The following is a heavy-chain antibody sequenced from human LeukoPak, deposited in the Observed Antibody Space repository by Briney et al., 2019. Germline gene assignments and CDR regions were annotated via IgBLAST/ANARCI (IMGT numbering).Heavy chain of an antibody. CDR2: IYLSGST. D-gene: IGHD2-2*01. Sequence: LRLSCAASGFTFSSYAMSWVRQAPGKGLEWLAYIYLSGSTYYNPSLKNRTSISIDTSKNQFSLKMKSVTAADTAVYFCARVKGSTSYFDSWGQGTLVTVSS. J-gene: IGHJ4*02. CDR3: ARVKGSTSYFDS. CDR1: GFTFSSYA. V-gene: IGHV4-31*02.